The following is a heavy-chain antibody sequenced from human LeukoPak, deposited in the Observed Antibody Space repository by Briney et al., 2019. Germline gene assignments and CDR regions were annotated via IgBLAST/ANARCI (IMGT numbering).Heavy chain of an antibody. CDR1: GFTFSNYA. CDR3: AKDQRSGEYDYGWGPFEM. CDR2: VGSSGNSA. Sequence: QSGGSLRLSCATSGFTFSNYAMGWVRQATGKGLEWVSAVGSSGNSAVYTDSVRGRFTISRDNSKNTILLQMNSLRAADTAVYHCAKDQRSGEYDYGWGPFEMWGQGTMVTVSS. J-gene: IGHJ3*02. D-gene: IGHD3-16*01. V-gene: IGHV3-23*01.